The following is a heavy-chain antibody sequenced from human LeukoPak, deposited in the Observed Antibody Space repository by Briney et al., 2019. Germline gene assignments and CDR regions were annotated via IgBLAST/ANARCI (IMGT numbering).Heavy chain of an antibody. CDR2: IYYSGST. CDR3: ARVRLMVRGKTYYWYYYMDV. Sequence: SETLSLTCTVSGGSISSYYWSWIRQPPGKGLEWIGYIYYSGSTYYNPSLRSRVTISVDTSKNQFSLKLSSVTAADTAVYYCARVRLMVRGKTYYWYYYMDVWGKGTTVTVSS. J-gene: IGHJ6*03. CDR1: GGSISSYY. D-gene: IGHD3-10*01. V-gene: IGHV4-59*12.